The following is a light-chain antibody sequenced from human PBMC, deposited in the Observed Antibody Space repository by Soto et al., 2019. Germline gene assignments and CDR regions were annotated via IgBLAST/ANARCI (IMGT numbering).Light chain of an antibody. V-gene: IGLV8-61*01. J-gene: IGLJ3*02. CDR1: SGSVSTSHY. Sequence: QTVVTQEASLSVSPGGTVTLTCGLNSGSVSTSHYPSWYQQTPGQPPRTLTLNIESRPSGVPERFSGTIIGRRAALTITGAQSEDESDYYCMLCVATGVWVFGGGTKLTVL. CDR2: NIE. CDR3: MLCVATGVWV.